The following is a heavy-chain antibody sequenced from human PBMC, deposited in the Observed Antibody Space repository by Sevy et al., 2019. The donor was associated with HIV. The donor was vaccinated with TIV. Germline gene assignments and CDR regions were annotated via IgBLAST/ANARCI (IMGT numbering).Heavy chain of an antibody. V-gene: IGHV3-23*01. CDR1: GFTFSKYS. Sequence: GGSLRLSCTASGFTFSKYSMSWVRQPPGKGLEWVSNLSFGCGEINYADSVKGRFTISRDNSKSSVYLQMKNLRPEDTAVYYCAREGCTKPHDYWGQGTLVTVSS. CDR3: AREGCTKPHDY. J-gene: IGHJ4*02. CDR2: LSFGCGEI. D-gene: IGHD2-8*01.